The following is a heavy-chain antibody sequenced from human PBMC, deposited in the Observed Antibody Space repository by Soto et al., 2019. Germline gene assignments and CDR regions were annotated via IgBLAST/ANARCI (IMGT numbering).Heavy chain of an antibody. D-gene: IGHD2-15*01. J-gene: IGHJ4*02. Sequence: PSETLSLTCTVSGGSIRNGAYYWSWSRHVPGKGLEWIGYIYYRGNSHYNPSLESRVSISIDMAKNQFTLKMASVTAADTAIYFCARDQRIEAAYFGYWSPGILVTVSS. CDR2: IYYRGNS. V-gene: IGHV4-30-4*01. CDR3: ARDQRIEAAYFGY. CDR1: GGSIRNGAYY.